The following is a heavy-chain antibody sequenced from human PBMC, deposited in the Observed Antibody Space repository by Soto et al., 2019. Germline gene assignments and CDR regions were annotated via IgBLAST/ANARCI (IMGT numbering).Heavy chain of an antibody. D-gene: IGHD3-10*01. CDR3: AKMSDYYGSHTSRFDP. J-gene: IGHJ5*02. CDR1: GFTFSSYA. Sequence: EVQLLESGGGLVQPGGSLRLSCAASGFTFSSYAMSWVRQAPGKGLEWVSAISGSGGNTYYADSVKGRFTISRDNSKNTLYLQMNSLRAEDTAVYYCAKMSDYYGSHTSRFDPWGQGTLVTVSS. CDR2: ISGSGGNT. V-gene: IGHV3-23*01.